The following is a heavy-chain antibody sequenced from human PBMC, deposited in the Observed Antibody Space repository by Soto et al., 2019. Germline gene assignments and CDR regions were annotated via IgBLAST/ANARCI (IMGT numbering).Heavy chain of an antibody. CDR1: GGSISSSSYY. D-gene: IGHD2-2*02. V-gene: IGHV4-39*01. J-gene: IGHJ5*02. CDR2: IYYSGST. CDR3: ARVKGPTIVVPAAIAHGGWFDP. Sequence: PSETLSLTCTVSGGSISSSSYYWGWIRQPPGKGLEWIGSIYYSGSTYYNPSLKSRVTISVDTSKNQFSLKLSSVTAADTAVYYCARVKGPTIVVPAAIAHGGWFDPWGQGTLVTVS.